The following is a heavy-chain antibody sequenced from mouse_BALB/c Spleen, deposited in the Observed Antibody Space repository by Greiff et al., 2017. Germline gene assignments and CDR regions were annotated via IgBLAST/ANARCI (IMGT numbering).Heavy chain of an antibody. CDR1: GDSITSGY. CDR3: ARDHYYDSAWFAY. D-gene: IGHD2-4*01. V-gene: IGHV3-8*02. CDR2: ISYSGST. J-gene: IGHJ3*01. Sequence: EVQRVESGPSLVKPSQTLSLTCSVTGDSITSGYWNWIRKFPGNKLEYMGYISYSGSTYYNPSLKSRISITRDTSKNQYYLQLNSVTTEDTATYYCARDHYYDSAWFAYWGQETLVTVSA.